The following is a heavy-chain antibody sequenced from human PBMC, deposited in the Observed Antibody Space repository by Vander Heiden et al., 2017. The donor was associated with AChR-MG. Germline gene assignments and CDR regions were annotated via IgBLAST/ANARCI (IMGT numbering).Heavy chain of an antibody. V-gene: IGHV3-30-3*01. Sequence: QVQLVESGGGVVQPGRSLRLSCAASGFTFSSYAMHWVRQAPGKGLEWVAVISYDVSNKYYADSVKGRFTISRDNSKNTLYLQVNSLRPEDAAVYYCARDRGSGDCSGGSCYFPVDYYYYMDVWGRGTTVTVSS. CDR3: ARDRGSGDCSGGSCYFPVDYYYYMDV. J-gene: IGHJ6*03. CDR1: GFTFSSYA. D-gene: IGHD2-15*01. CDR2: ISYDVSNK.